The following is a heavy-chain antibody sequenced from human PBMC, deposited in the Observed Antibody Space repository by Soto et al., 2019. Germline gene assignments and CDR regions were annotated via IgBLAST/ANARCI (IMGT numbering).Heavy chain of an antibody. D-gene: IGHD3-16*01. V-gene: IGHV4-31*03. CDR2: IYYSGST. CDR1: GGSISSGGNY. CDR3: AINAFPSLGGRRGRVSWFDP. Sequence: SETLSLTCTVSGGSISSGGNYWSWIRQHPGKGLEWIGYIYYSGSTYYNPSLKSRVTISVDTYKNQFSLKLSSVTAADTAVYYCAINAFPSLGGRRGRVSWFDPWGQGTLVTVSS. J-gene: IGHJ5*02.